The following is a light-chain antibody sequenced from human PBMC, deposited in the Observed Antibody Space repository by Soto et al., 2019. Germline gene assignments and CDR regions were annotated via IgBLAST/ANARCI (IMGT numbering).Light chain of an antibody. Sequence: EIVMTQSPATLSVSPGERATISCRASQSVSRNLAWYQQKPGQAPRLLIYGASTRATGIPARFSGSGSGTEFTLTISSLQSEDFAVYYCQQYNNWSPFTFGQGTKLEIK. CDR2: GAS. V-gene: IGKV3-15*01. CDR3: QQYNNWSPFT. J-gene: IGKJ5*01. CDR1: QSVSRN.